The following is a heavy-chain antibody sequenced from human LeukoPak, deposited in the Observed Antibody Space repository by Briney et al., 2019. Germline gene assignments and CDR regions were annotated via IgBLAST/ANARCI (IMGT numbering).Heavy chain of an antibody. V-gene: IGHV3-74*01. CDR2: IRSDGSVI. Sequence: PGGSLRLSCATSGFTFSGHWMNWLCHRPGKGLEWVSRIRSDGSVIYYAESVKGRFIISRDNARNTLYLQMNSLRVEDTAVYYCAKSDWFDPWGQGTLVTVSS. CDR1: GFTFSGHW. CDR3: AKSDWFDP. J-gene: IGHJ5*02.